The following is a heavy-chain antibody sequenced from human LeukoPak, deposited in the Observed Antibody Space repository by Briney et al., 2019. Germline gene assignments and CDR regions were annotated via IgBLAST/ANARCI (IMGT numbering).Heavy chain of an antibody. V-gene: IGHV4-39*02. CDR1: GDSVTSGGCY. CDR2: VYYTGST. D-gene: IGHD3-10*01. CDR3: ARHSGSGSLSRPFDP. Sequence: SDTLSLTCTVSGDSVTSGGCYWAWLRQPPGKGLEWIATVYYTGSTYYNPSLKSRVTISIDTSKNHFSLKLRSVVAPDTAVYYCARHSGSGSLSRPFDPWGQGTLVTVSS. J-gene: IGHJ5*02.